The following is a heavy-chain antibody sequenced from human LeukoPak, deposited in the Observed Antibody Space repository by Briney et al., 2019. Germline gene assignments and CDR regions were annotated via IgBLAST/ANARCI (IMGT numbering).Heavy chain of an antibody. J-gene: IGHJ6*02. V-gene: IGHV3-30*18. CDR2: ISYDGSNK. D-gene: IGHD5-12*01. CDR1: GFSLSNYA. Sequence: PGGSLRLSCAASGFSLSNYAMHWVRQTPGKGLEWVAVISYDGSNKYYADSVKGRFTISRDNSKNTLYLQMNSLRAEDTAVYYCAKVLSGVDVWGQGTTVTVSS. CDR3: AKVLSGVDV.